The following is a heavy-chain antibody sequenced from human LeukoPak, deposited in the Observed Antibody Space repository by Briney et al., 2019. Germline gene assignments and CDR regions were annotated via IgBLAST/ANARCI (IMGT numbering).Heavy chain of an antibody. Sequence: ASVKVSCKASGGTFSSYAISWVRQALGQGLEWMGGIIPIFGTANYAQKFQGRVTITTDESTSTAYMELSSLRSEDTAVYYCASNNYDFWSGYYSVGAVYYYMDVWGKGTAVTVSS. D-gene: IGHD3-3*01. V-gene: IGHV1-69*05. J-gene: IGHJ6*03. CDR1: GGTFSSYA. CDR3: ASNNYDFWSGYYSVGAVYYYMDV. CDR2: IIPIFGTA.